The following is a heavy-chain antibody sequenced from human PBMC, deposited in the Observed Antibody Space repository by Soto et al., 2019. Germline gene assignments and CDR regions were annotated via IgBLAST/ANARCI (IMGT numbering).Heavy chain of an antibody. CDR3: ARDRMYSSSWYDY. D-gene: IGHD6-13*01. CDR2: ISYDGSNK. J-gene: IGHJ4*02. V-gene: IGHV3-30-3*01. CDR1: GFTFSSYA. Sequence: QVQLVESGGGVVQPGRSLRLSCAASGFTFSSYAMHWVRQAPGKGLEWVAVISYDGSNKYYADSVKGRFTISRDNSTNPLYLQMNGLRAEDTAVYYCARDRMYSSSWYDYWGQGTLVTVSS.